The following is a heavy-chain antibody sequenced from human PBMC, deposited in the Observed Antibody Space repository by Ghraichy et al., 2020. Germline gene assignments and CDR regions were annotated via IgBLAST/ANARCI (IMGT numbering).Heavy chain of an antibody. J-gene: IGHJ6*03. CDR2: IYYSGST. D-gene: IGHD5-18*01. V-gene: IGHV4-39*01. CDR1: GGSISSSSYY. CDR3: ARRRGSRYGYRSPYYYYMDV. Sequence: SETLSLTCTVSGGSISSSSYYWGWIRQPPGKGLEWIGSIYYSGSTYYNPSLKSRVTISVDTSKNQFSLKLSSVTAADTAVYYCARRRGSRYGYRSPYYYYMDVWGKGTTVTVSS.